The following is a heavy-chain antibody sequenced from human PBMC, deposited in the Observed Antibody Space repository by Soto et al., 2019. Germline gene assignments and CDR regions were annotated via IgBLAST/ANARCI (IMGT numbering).Heavy chain of an antibody. J-gene: IGHJ4*02. CDR1: GDSVSRTSVA. CDR2: TYDRSKWNS. V-gene: IGHV6-1*01. CDR3: VRGQFSAFDC. Sequence: QVQLHQSGPGLVKPSQTLSLTCAISGDSVSRTSVAWNWIRQSPSRGLEWLGRTYDRSKWNSDYAVSVMGRITINPDTSKSQFSLQLNSVTPEDTAVYYCVRGQFSAFDCWGQGTLVTVSS.